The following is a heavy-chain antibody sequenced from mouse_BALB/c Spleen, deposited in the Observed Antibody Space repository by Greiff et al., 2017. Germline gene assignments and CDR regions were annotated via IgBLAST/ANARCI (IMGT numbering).Heavy chain of an antibody. V-gene: IGHV1-7*01. CDR3: ARTPYYGNYDWYFDV. CDR2: INPSTGYT. Sequence: QVQLKQSGAELAKPGASVKMSCKASGYTFTSYWMHWVKQRPGQGLEWIGYINPSTGYTEYNQKFKDKATLTADKSSSTAYMQLSSLTSEDSAVYYCARTPYYGNYDWYFDVWGAGTTVTVSS. J-gene: IGHJ1*01. D-gene: IGHD2-10*01. CDR1: GYTFTSYW.